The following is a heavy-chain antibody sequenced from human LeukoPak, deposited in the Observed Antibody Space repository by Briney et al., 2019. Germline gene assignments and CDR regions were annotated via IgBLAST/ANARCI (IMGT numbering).Heavy chain of an antibody. Sequence: GGSLRLSCAAPGFTFSNYAIHWGRQAPGKGLEWVAFISDDGSRQHYADSVKGRFTISRDNSKNTLNLQMNSLRAEDTAVYYCVKDRTGTYTLDYWGQGTLVTVSS. CDR3: VKDRTGTYTLDY. V-gene: IGHV3-30-3*01. CDR1: GFTFSNYA. CDR2: ISDDGSRQ. J-gene: IGHJ4*02. D-gene: IGHD3-10*01.